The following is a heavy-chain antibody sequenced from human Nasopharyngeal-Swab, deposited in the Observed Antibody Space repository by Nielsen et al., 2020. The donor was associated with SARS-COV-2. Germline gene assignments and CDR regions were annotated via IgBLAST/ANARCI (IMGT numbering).Heavy chain of an antibody. CDR1: GFTFSSYS. CDR3: ARTIAAAGPYGMDD. D-gene: IGHD6-13*01. J-gene: IGHJ6*02. CDR2: ISSSSSYI. V-gene: IGHV3-21*01. Sequence: GGSLRLSCAASGFTFSSYSMNWVRQAPGKGLEWVSSISSSSSYIYYADSVKGRFTISRDNAKNSLYLQMNSLRAEDTAVYYCARTIAAAGPYGMDDWGQGTTVTVSS.